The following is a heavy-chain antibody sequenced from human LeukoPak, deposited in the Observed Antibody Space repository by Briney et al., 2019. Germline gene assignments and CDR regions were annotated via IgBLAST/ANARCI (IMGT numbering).Heavy chain of an antibody. D-gene: IGHD5-18*01. CDR1: GYSFTSYW. J-gene: IGHJ4*02. Sequence: GESLKISCKGSGYSFTSYWIGWVRQMPGKGLEWLGIIYPGDSDTRYSPSFQGQVTISSHKSIRTDYLQWSSLKASDTAMYYCASQRGYSYGFVNYWGQGTLVTVSS. CDR2: IYPGDSDT. CDR3: ASQRGYSYGFVNY. V-gene: IGHV5-51*01.